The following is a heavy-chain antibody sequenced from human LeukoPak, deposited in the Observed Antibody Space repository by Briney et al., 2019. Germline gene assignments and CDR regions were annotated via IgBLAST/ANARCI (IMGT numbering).Heavy chain of an antibody. V-gene: IGHV3-30*03. CDR3: AHLIRGSIEDLDI. CDR1: GLTLSCNC. CDR2: ISYDGSNR. J-gene: IGHJ3*02. Sequence: PGRSLRLFCAASGLTLSCNCLCWLRQAPGKGLEWVAVISYDGSNRYYADSVKGRFTISRDNSKNTLYLQMNSLRAEDTAVYYCAHLIRGSIEDLDIWGQGTMVTVSS. D-gene: IGHD3-3*02.